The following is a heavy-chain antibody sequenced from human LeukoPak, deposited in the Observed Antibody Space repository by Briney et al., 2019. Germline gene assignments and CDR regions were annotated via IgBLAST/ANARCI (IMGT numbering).Heavy chain of an antibody. J-gene: IGHJ4*02. CDR3: ARVSGWGSYRPIAEFDY. V-gene: IGHV1-69*13. CDR2: IIPIFGTA. Sequence: SVKVSCKASGGTFSSYAISWVRQAPGQGLEWMGGIIPIFGTANYAQKFQGRVTITADESTSTAYMELSSLRSEDTAVYYCARVSGWGSYRPIAEFDYWGQGTLVTVSS. D-gene: IGHD3-16*02. CDR1: GGTFSSYA.